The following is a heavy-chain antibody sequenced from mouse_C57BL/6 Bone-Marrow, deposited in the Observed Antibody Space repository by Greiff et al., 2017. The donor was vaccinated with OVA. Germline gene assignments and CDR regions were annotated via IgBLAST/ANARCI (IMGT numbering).Heavy chain of an antibody. CDR3: ARRGGLRRKGFDY. D-gene: IGHD2-4*01. J-gene: IGHJ2*01. CDR1: GYAFTNYL. CDR2: INPGSGGT. V-gene: IGHV1-54*01. Sequence: QVQLQQSGAELVRPGTSVTVSCKASGYAFTNYLIEWVKQRPGQGLEWIGVINPGSGGTNYNEKFKGKATLTADKSSSTAYMQLSSLTSEDSAVYCCARRGGLRRKGFDYWGQGTTLTVSS.